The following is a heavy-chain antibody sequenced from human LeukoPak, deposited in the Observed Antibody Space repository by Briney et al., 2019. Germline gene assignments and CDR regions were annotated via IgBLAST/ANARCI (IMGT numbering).Heavy chain of an antibody. V-gene: IGHV3-74*01. CDR2: ISSDGSTT. D-gene: IGHD6-13*01. J-gene: IGHJ4*02. CDR3: VRVRSSSWYDY. CDR1: GFTFSTSW. Sequence: PGRSLRLSCATSGFTFSTSWMHWVRQAPGKGLVWVSRISSDGSTTTYADSVKGRFTISRDNAKNTLYLQMNSLRVEDTAVYYCVRVRSSSWYDYWGQGALVTVSS.